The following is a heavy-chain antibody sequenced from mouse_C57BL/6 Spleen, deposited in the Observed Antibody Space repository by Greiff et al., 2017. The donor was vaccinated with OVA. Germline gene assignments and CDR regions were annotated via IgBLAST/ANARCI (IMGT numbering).Heavy chain of an antibody. CDR2: FYAGRGSL. CDR3: ARHEGAGSSLYFDY. V-gene: IGHV1-62-2*01. D-gene: IGHD1-1*01. J-gene: IGHJ2*01. CDR1: GYTFTEYT. Sequence: VQLHQSGAELVKPGASVKLSCKASGYTFTEYTIHWVKQRSGKGLEWIGWFYAGRGSLKYNENFKDKATLTADKDSSTVDMELRRLTSEYSAVYFCARHEGAGSSLYFDYWGQGTTLTVSS.